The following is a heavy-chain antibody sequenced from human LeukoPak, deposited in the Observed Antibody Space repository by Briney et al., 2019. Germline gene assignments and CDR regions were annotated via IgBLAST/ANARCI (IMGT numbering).Heavy chain of an antibody. D-gene: IGHD1-7*01. CDR1: GFTVNTYA. J-gene: IGHJ4*02. CDR2: ISGSGGNT. V-gene: IGHV3-23*01. CDR3: AKDGKTRNWNYFQAKPVY. Sequence: GGSLRLSCAASGFTVNTYAMSWVRQAPGKGLEWVSGISGSGGNTYYADSVKGRFTISRDNSKNTLYLQMNSLRAEDTAVYYCAKDGKTRNWNYFQAKPVYWGQGTLVTVSS.